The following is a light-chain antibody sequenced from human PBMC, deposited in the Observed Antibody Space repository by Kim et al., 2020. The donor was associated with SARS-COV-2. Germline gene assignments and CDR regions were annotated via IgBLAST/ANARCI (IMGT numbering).Light chain of an antibody. Sequence: ALGQTVRLTCQGDTLRNYYATWYQQRLGQAPVLVLYGKYNRPSGIPDRFSGSASGNTASLTITGAQAEDEADYYCNSRDSSGDHVVFGGGTKLTVL. V-gene: IGLV3-19*01. J-gene: IGLJ3*02. CDR1: TLRNYY. CDR3: NSRDSSGDHVV. CDR2: GKY.